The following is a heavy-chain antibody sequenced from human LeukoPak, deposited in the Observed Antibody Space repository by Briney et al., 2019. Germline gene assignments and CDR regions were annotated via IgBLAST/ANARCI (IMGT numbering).Heavy chain of an antibody. CDR3: AREDMTTVTTRWAFDI. V-gene: IGHV5-51*01. CDR2: VSPGDPDT. Sequence: GEFLKISCKGSGYSFSTYKISWVRQMPGKGLEWMGLVSPGDPDTRYGPSFQGQVTLSADESTNTAYIQWDSLKASDTAVYYCAREDMTTVTTRWAFDIWGQGSMVTVSS. D-gene: IGHD4-17*01. CDR1: GYSFSTYK. J-gene: IGHJ3*02.